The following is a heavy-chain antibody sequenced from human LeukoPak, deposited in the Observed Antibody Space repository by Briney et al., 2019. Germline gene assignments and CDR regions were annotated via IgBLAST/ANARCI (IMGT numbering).Heavy chain of an antibody. CDR2: ISSSSSSYI. J-gene: IGHJ6*02. V-gene: IGHV3-21*01. CDR3: ARVSRQLVEDYYYYGMDV. Sequence: PGGSLRLSCAASGFTFSSYSMNWVRQAPGKGLEWVSSISSSSSSYIYYADSVKGRFTISRDNAKNSLYLQMNSLRAEDTAVYYCARVSRQLVEDYYYYGMDVWGQGTTVTVSS. CDR1: GFTFSSYS. D-gene: IGHD6-13*01.